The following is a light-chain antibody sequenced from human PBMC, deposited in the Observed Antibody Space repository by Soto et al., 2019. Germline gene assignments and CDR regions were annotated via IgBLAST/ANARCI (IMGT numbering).Light chain of an antibody. J-gene: IGKJ5*01. CDR2: EVS. Sequence: DLVMTQTPLSLSVTPGQPASISCKSSPSLLLSNGRAYLYWYLQKPGQPPQLLIYEVSNRFSGVPDRCSGSGSGTDFTLKISLVEAEDVGVYYCLQSIHLPITFGQGTRLEIK. V-gene: IGKV2D-29*01. CDR3: LQSIHLPIT. CDR1: PSLLLSNGRAY.